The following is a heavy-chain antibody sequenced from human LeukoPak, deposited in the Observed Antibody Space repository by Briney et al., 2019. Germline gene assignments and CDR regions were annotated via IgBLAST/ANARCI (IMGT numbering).Heavy chain of an antibody. CDR1: GGTFSSYA. CDR3: AHYVWGSYRYFDY. V-gene: IGHV1-69*13. D-gene: IGHD3-16*02. J-gene: IGHJ4*02. CDR2: IIPIFGTA. Sequence: GASVKVSCKASGGTFSSYAISWVRQAPGQGLEWMGGIIPIFGTANYAQKFQGRVTITADESTSTAYMELSSLRSEDTAVYYCAHYVWGSYRYFDYWGQGTLVTVSS.